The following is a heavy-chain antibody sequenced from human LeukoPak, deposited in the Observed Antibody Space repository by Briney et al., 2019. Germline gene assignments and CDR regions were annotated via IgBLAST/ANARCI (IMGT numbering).Heavy chain of an antibody. V-gene: IGHV3-48*03. CDR2: INSGGSTL. Sequence: PGGSLRLSCAASGFTFSSYEMNWVRQAPGKGLEWVSYINSGGSTLYYADSVKGRFTISRDNAKNSLYLQMNSLRAEDTAVYYCARIHNLGILAHFDYWGQGTLATVSS. J-gene: IGHJ4*02. D-gene: IGHD1-1*01. CDR1: GFTFSSYE. CDR3: ARIHNLGILAHFDY.